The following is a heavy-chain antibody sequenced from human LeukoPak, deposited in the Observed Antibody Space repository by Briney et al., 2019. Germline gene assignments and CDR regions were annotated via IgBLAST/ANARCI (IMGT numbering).Heavy chain of an antibody. CDR2: IYYSGST. D-gene: IGHD3-10*01. J-gene: IGHJ6*02. CDR3: ARVMVRGVYYYYGMDV. Sequence: SPSETLSLTCTVSGGSISSYYWSWIRQPPGRGLEWIGYIYYSGSTNYNPSLKSRVTISVDTSKNQFSLKLSSVTAADTAVYYCARVMVRGVYYYYGMDVWGQGTTVTVSS. V-gene: IGHV4-59*01. CDR1: GGSISSYY.